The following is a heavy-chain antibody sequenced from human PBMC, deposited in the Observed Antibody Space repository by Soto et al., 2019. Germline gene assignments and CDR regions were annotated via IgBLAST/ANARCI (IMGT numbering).Heavy chain of an antibody. CDR1: GGSLSGYY. CDR3: ARDQECVSSSH. CDR2: VKDGGHT. J-gene: IGHJ4*02. V-gene: IGHV4-34*01. D-gene: IGHD3-3*01. Sequence: QVQLQQWGAGLLKPSETLSLNCAVTGGSLSGYYWSWIRQPPGKGLEWIGEVKDGGHTNYSPSLRGRVTISSVTSNNQFSLMLTSVTAADTGVYYCARDQECVSSSHWDQGSLVTVSS.